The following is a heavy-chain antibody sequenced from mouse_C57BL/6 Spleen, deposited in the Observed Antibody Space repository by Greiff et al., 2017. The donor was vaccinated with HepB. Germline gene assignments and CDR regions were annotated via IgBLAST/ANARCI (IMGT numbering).Heavy chain of an antibody. V-gene: IGHV1-50*01. CDR3: ASTTVKV. Sequence: QVHVKQPGAELVKPGASVKLSCKASGYTFTSYWMQWVKQRPGQGLEWIGEIDPSDSYTNYNQKFKGKATLTVDTSSSTAYMQLSSLTSEDSAVYYCASTTVKVWGTGTTVTVSS. CDR1: GYTFTSYW. CDR2: IDPSDSYT. J-gene: IGHJ1*03. D-gene: IGHD1-1*01.